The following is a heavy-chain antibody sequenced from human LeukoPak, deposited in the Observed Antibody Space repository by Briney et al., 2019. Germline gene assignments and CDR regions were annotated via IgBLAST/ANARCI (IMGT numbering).Heavy chain of an antibody. CDR1: GFTFSTYW. J-gene: IGHJ4*02. D-gene: IGHD3-16*02. CDR3: AKGNYDYVWGSYPWFDY. CDR2: INQDGGEK. Sequence: GGSLRLTCAASGFTFSTYWMTWVRQAPGKGLEWVASINQDGGEKYHVDSVEGRFTISRDNAKNSLYLQMNSLRAEDTAVYYCAKGNYDYVWGSYPWFDYWGQGTLVTVSS. V-gene: IGHV3-7*05.